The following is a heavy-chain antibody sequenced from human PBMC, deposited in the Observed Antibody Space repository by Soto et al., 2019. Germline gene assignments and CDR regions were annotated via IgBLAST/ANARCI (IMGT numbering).Heavy chain of an antibody. J-gene: IGHJ6*02. V-gene: IGHV3-30*18. CDR2: ISYDGSNK. Sequence: GVSLRLSCAASGFTFSSYGMHWVRQAPGKGLEWVAVISYDGSNKYYADSVKGRFTISRDNSKNTLYLQMNSLRAEDTAVYYCAKALGYCSSTSCPGGMDVWGQGTTVTVSS. CDR1: GFTFSSYG. D-gene: IGHD2-2*01. CDR3: AKALGYCSSTSCPGGMDV.